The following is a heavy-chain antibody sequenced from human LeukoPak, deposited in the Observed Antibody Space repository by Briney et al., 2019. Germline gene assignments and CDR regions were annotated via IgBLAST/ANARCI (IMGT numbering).Heavy chain of an antibody. J-gene: IGHJ6*03. CDR2: ISSSGSTI. CDR3: AREGYYGSGLYYYYYMDV. Sequence: GGSLRLSCAASGFTFSSYEMNWVRQAPGKGLEWVSYISSSGSTIYYADSVKGRFTISRDNAKNSLYLQMNSLRAEDTAVYYCAREGYYGSGLYYYYYMDVWGKGTTVTVSS. V-gene: IGHV3-48*03. CDR1: GFTFSSYE. D-gene: IGHD3-10*01.